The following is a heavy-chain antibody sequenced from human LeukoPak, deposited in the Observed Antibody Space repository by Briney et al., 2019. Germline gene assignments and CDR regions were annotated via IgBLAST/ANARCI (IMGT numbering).Heavy chain of an antibody. V-gene: IGHV5-51*01. CDR3: ARRLGGADVFDI. CDR2: IYPGDSDS. CDR1: GYRFSSYW. D-gene: IGHD3-16*01. Sequence: GESLQISCKGSGYRFSSYWIAGVRQMPGKGLEWMGIIYPGDSDSKYSRSFQGQVTTSDDKSINTAYLQWGSLKASDSGMYYCARRLGGADVFDIWGQGTMVTVSS. J-gene: IGHJ3*02.